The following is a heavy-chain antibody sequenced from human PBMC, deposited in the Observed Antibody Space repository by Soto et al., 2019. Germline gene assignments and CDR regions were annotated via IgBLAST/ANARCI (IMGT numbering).Heavy chain of an antibody. CDR1: GFTFSDYY. CDR2: ISSTGSYT. CDR3: ARERNGYNSILDY. Sequence: GGSLRLSCAASGFTFSDYYMSWIRQAPGKGLEWVSYISSTGSYTNYADSVRGRFTISRDNAKNSLYLQMNSLRAEDTAVYYCARERNGYNSILDYWGQGTLVTASS. J-gene: IGHJ4*02. D-gene: IGHD5-12*01. V-gene: IGHV3-11*05.